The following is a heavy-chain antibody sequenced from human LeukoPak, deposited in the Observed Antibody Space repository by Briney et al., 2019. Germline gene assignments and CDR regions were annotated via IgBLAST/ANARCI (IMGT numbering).Heavy chain of an antibody. CDR2: IWYDGSNK. Sequence: PGGSLRLSCAASGFTFSSYGMHWVRQAPGKGLEWVAVIWYDGSNKYYADSVKGRFTISRDNSKNTLYLQMNSLRAEDTAVYYCARDRARWLPKSHFDYWGQGTLVTVSS. CDR3: ARDRARWLPKSHFDY. D-gene: IGHD5-24*01. J-gene: IGHJ4*02. CDR1: GFTFSSYG. V-gene: IGHV3-33*01.